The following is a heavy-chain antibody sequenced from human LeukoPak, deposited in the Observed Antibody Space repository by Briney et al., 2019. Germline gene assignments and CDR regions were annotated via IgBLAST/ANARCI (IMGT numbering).Heavy chain of an antibody. CDR1: RFTFSSYG. V-gene: IGHV3-30*02. CDR2: IRHDGSYQ. Sequence: GGSLRLSCAASRFTFSSYGTHWVRQTPGKGLEWVAFIRHDGSYQQYVDSVKGRFTVSRDNSKDTVYLQMNSLRTEDTAVYYCAKNRDSSDYPRDFDYWGQGTLVTVSS. J-gene: IGHJ4*02. CDR3: AKNRDSSDYPRDFDY. D-gene: IGHD3-22*01.